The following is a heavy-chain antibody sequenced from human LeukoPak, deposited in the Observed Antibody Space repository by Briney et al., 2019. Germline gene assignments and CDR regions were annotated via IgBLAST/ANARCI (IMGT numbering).Heavy chain of an antibody. CDR2: INPNSGGT. V-gene: IGHV1-2*02. Sequence: GASVKVSCKASGYTFTDYYMHWVRQAPGQGLEWMGWINPNSGGTNHAQKFQGRVTMTRDTSISTAYMELSRLTSDDTAVYYCATEDGELLGHDAFDIWGQGTMVTVSS. CDR3: ATEDGELLGHDAFDI. D-gene: IGHD3-10*01. J-gene: IGHJ3*02. CDR1: GYTFTDYY.